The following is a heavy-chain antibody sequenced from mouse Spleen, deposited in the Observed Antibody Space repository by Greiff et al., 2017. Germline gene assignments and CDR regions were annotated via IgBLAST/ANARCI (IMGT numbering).Heavy chain of an antibody. D-gene: IGHD1-2*01. V-gene: IGHV1-20*01. CDR2: INPYNGDT. CDR1: GYSFTGYF. J-gene: IGHJ2*01. CDR3: AREGALLRPVDY. Sequence: VQLKQSGPELVKPGDSVKISCKASGYSFTGYFMNWVMQSHGKSLEWIGRINPYNGDTFYNQKFKGKATLTVDKSSSTAHMELRSLTSEDSAVYYCAREGALLRPVDYWGQGTTLTVSS.